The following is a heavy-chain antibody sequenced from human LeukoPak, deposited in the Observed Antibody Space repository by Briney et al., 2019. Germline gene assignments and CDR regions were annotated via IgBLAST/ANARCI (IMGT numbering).Heavy chain of an antibody. CDR1: GFTFSHYY. J-gene: IGHJ4*02. D-gene: IGHD2-15*01. Sequence: PGGSLRLSCAASGFTFSHYYMSWVRQAPGKGLEWVANIKQDGSEQFYLDSVKGRFTISRDNAKNALYLQMHSLRVDDTAVYYCARYENGGIDYWGQGTLVTVSS. CDR2: IKQDGSEQ. CDR3: ARYENGGIDY. V-gene: IGHV3-7*01.